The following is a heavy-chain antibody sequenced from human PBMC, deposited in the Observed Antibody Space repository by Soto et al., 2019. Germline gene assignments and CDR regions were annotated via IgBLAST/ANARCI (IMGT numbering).Heavy chain of an antibody. Sequence: GGSLRLSCAASGFTFSSYAMSWVRQAPGKGLEWVSAISGSGGSTYYADSVKGRFTISRDNSKNTLYLQMNSLRAEDTAVYYCAKVFSPYSSSWYAFDIWGQGTMVTVSS. J-gene: IGHJ3*02. V-gene: IGHV3-23*01. CDR3: AKVFSPYSSSWYAFDI. D-gene: IGHD6-13*01. CDR1: GFTFSSYA. CDR2: ISGSGGST.